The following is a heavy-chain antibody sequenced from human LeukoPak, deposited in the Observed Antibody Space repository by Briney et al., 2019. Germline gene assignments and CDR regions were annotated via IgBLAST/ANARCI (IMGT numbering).Heavy chain of an antibody. Sequence: PSETLSLTCTVSGGSISSYYWSWIRQPPGKGLEWIGYIYYSGSTNYNPSLKSRVTISVDTSKNQFSLKLSSVTAADTAVYYCARLAHYNPYYMDVWGKGTTLTVSS. D-gene: IGHD5-24*01. V-gene: IGHV4-59*08. CDR2: IYYSGST. J-gene: IGHJ6*03. CDR3: ARLAHYNPYYMDV. CDR1: GGSISSYY.